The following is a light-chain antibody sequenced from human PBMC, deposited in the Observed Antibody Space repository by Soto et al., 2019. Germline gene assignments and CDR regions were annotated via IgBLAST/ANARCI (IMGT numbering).Light chain of an antibody. CDR3: QQRSIWPLT. J-gene: IGKJ4*01. CDR1: QSVNNY. V-gene: IGKV3-11*01. CDR2: DTS. Sequence: EIVLTQSPATLSLSPGERVTLSCRASQSVNNYLAWYQQKPGQAPRLLIYDTSNRATDIPARFSGSGSGTDFTLTISSLEPEDFAVYYCQQRSIWPLTFGGGTKVEI.